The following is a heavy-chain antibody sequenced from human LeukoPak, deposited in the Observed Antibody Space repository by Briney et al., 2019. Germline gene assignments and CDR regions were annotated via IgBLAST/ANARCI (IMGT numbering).Heavy chain of an antibody. CDR3: AREGSDSYGSTNWFDP. J-gene: IGHJ5*02. V-gene: IGHV3-30*03. Sequence: GGSLRLSCAASGFTFSNYGMHWVRQTPGKGLEWVAVISYDGSDKYYADSVKGRFTISRDNSKNTLYLQMNSLRAEDTAVYYCAREGSDSYGSTNWFDPWGQGALVTVSS. D-gene: IGHD5-18*01. CDR2: ISYDGSDK. CDR1: GFTFSNYG.